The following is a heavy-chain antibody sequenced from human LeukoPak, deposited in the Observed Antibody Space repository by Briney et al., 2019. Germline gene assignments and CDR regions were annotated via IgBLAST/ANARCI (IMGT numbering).Heavy chain of an antibody. CDR2: INSNGGST. D-gene: IGHD2-15*01. V-gene: IGHV3-64D*09. CDR1: GFTFSGYT. CDR3: VKSVVYCSGGRCNHRFFDY. Sequence: GGSLRLSCSASGFTFSGYTMHWVRQAPGKGLEYVSTINSNGGSTYYAESVKGRFTISRDNSKNTLYLQMSSLRAEDMAVYHRVKSVVYCSGGRCNHRFFDYWGQGTLVTVSS. J-gene: IGHJ4*02.